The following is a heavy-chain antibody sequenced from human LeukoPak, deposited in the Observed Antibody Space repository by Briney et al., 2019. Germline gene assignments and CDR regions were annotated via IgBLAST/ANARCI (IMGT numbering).Heavy chain of an antibody. J-gene: IGHJ6*03. CDR1: GGSFSGYF. Sequence: SETLSLTCTVYGGSFSGYFWSWIRQPPGKGLEWIGEINHNGNTNYNPSLKSRVSTSVDTSKNQFSLRLSSVTAADTAVYYCARHVFKVPRDPGFYYYYYMDVWGKGTTVTISS. CDR2: INHNGNT. D-gene: IGHD3-10*01. CDR3: ARHVFKVPRDPGFYYYYYMDV. V-gene: IGHV4-34*01.